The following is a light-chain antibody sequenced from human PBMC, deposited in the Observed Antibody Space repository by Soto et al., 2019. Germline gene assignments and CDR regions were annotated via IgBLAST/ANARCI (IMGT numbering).Light chain of an antibody. CDR1: SSDVGGYNY. CDR3: SSYTTSTTFV. J-gene: IGLJ1*01. CDR2: EVS. Sequence: QSALTQPASVSGSPGQSITISCTGTSSDVGGYNYVSWYQQHPGKAPKLMISEVSNRPSGVSNRFSGSKSVNTASLTISGLQPEDEADYYCSSYTTSTTFVFGTGTKLTVL. V-gene: IGLV2-14*01.